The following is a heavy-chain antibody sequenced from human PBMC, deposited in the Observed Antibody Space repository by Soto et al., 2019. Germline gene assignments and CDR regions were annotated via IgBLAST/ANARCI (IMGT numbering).Heavy chain of an antibody. Sequence: GSLRLSCAASGFTFTRYSMNWVRQAPGKGLEWVSSISSTTNYIYYGDSMKGRFTISRDNAKNSLYLEMNSLRAEDTAVYYCARESEDLTSNLDYWGQGTLVTVYS. CDR2: ISSTTNYI. J-gene: IGHJ4*02. CDR1: GFTFTRYS. V-gene: IGHV3-21*06. CDR3: ARESEDLTSNLDY.